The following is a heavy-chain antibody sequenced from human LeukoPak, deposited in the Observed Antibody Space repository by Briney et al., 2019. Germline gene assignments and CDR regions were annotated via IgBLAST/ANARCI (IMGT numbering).Heavy chain of an antibody. CDR3: ARDSGCSGGSCYPTLSYFDY. V-gene: IGHV3-7*03. Sequence: PGGSLRLSCAASGFTFSSYWMNWVRQAPGKGLEWVSNIKQNGSEKYYVDSVKGRFTISRDNAKNSLYLQMNSLRAEDTAVYYCARDSGCSGGSCYPTLSYFDYWGQGTLVTVPS. J-gene: IGHJ4*02. CDR1: GFTFSSYW. D-gene: IGHD2-15*01. CDR2: IKQNGSEK.